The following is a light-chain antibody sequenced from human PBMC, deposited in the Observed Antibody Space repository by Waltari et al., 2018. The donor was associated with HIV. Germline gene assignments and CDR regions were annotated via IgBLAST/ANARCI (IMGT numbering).Light chain of an antibody. V-gene: IGKV2-28*01. CDR2: LVS. Sequence: DIAMTQSLDSLAVSPGEPASISCRSSQSLLHQKGQSYLDWYIQRPGQAPELLIYLVSRRASGVPDRIAGSGSGTDFILKISRVEPEDVGVYYCMHGQQTPVFGQGTKLEVK. CDR1: QSLLHQKGQSY. CDR3: MHGQQTPV. J-gene: IGKJ1*01.